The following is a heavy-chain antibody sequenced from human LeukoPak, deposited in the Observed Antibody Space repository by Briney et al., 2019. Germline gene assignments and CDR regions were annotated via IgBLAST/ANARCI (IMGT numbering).Heavy chain of an antibody. Sequence: GGSLRLSCAASGFTFSSYSMNWVRQAPGKGLEWVSSISSSSSYIYYADSVKGRFTISRDNAKNSLYLQMNSLRAEDMALYYCAKYASPDIVATRKGYFDYWGQGTLVTVSS. V-gene: IGHV3-21*04. D-gene: IGHD5-12*01. CDR2: ISSSSSYI. J-gene: IGHJ4*02. CDR3: AKYASPDIVATRKGYFDY. CDR1: GFTFSSYS.